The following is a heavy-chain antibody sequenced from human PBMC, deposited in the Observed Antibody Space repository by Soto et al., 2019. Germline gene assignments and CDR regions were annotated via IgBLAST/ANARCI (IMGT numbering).Heavy chain of an antibody. J-gene: IGHJ4*02. CDR3: VARYWSSTTWYQGDY. D-gene: IGHD2-2*01. V-gene: IGHV3-64D*06. CDR1: VFTFSSYA. Sequence: GGSLRLSCAASVFTFSSYAMSWVRQAPGKGLEYVSAISSTGGSTYYADSVKGRFTISRDNSKNTVYLQMSSLRSEDSAVYYCVARYWSSTTWYQGDYLCQGNLVTVSA. CDR2: ISSTGGST.